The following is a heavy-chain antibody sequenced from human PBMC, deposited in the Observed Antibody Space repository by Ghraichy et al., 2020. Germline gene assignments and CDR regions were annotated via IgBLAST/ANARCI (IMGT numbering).Heavy chain of an antibody. CDR2: IKRDGDEK. V-gene: IGHV3-7*01. J-gene: IGHJ4*02. D-gene: IGHD2-15*01. CDR1: GFTFSRYW. Sequence: GESLNISCAASGFTFSRYWMSWVRQAPGKGLEWVVNIKRDGDEKYYVDSMKGRFTISRDNAKNSLYLQMNSLRAEDTAVYYCPRGGSGGSFDYWGQGTLVTVSS. CDR3: PRGGSGGSFDY.